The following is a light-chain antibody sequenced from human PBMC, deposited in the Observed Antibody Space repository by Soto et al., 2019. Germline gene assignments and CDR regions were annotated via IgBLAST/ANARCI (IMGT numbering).Light chain of an antibody. V-gene: IGLV2-14*01. CDR2: AVN. CDR3: ISYTDRQSYV. CDR1: SSDVGSYNY. J-gene: IGLJ1*01. Sequence: QSALTQPASVSGSPGQSITLSCTGTSSDVGSYNYVSWYQHHPGKAPKLIIYAVNDRPSGVSDRFSGSKSGITASLTISGLQTEDEADYYCISYTDRQSYVFGTGTKVTVL.